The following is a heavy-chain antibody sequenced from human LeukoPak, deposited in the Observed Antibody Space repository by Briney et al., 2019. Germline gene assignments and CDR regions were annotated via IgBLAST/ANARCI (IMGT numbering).Heavy chain of an antibody. V-gene: IGHV3-21*01. Sequence: PGGSLRLSCAASGFTFSSYSVNWVRQAPGKGLEWVSSISSSSSYIYYADSVKGRFTISRDNAKNSLYLQMNSLRAEDTAVYYCARDGVHAFDIWGQGTMVTVSS. CDR3: ARDGVHAFDI. CDR2: ISSSSSYI. CDR1: GFTFSSYS. J-gene: IGHJ3*02. D-gene: IGHD2-8*01.